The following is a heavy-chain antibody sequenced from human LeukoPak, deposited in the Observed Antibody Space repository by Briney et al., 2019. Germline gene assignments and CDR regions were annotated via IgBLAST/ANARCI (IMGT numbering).Heavy chain of an antibody. V-gene: IGHV1-69*06. D-gene: IGHD3-10*01. CDR2: IIPIFGTA. J-gene: IGHJ6*03. CDR3: ARDRDIWFGGSNYYYYMDV. Sequence: GASVKVSCKASGGTFSSYAISWVRQAPGQGLEWMGRIIPIFGTANYAQKFQGRVTITADKSTSTAYMELSSPRSEDTAVYYCARDRDIWFGGSNYYYYMDVWGKGTTVTVSS. CDR1: GGTFSSYA.